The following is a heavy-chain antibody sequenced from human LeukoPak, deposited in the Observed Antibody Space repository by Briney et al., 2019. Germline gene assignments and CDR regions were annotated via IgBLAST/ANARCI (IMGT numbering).Heavy chain of an antibody. J-gene: IGHJ6*03. CDR2: INPNSGGT. V-gene: IGHV1-2*02. CDR3: ARGRDGYNSAQYYYYMDV. CDR1: GYTFTGYY. Sequence: GASVKVSCKASGYTFTGYYMHWVRQAPGQGLEWMGWINPNSGGTNYAQKFQGRVTMTRDTSISTAYMELSRLRSDDTAVYYCARGRDGYNSAQYYYYMDVWGKGTTVTISS. D-gene: IGHD5-24*01.